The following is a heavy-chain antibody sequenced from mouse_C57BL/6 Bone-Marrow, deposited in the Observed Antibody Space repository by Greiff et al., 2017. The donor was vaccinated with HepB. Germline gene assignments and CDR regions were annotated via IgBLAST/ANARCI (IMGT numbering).Heavy chain of an antibody. CDR3: AIGPPYYGSSCDVAY. CDR2: ISSGGSYT. CDR1: GFTFSSYG. D-gene: IGHD1-1*01. Sequence: EVKLVESGGDLVKPGGSLKLSCAASGFTFSSYGMSWVRQTPDKRLEWVATISSGGSYTYYPDSVKGRFTISRDNAKNTMYLQMSSLKSEDTAMYYCAIGPPYYGSSCDVAYWGQGTLVTVSA. J-gene: IGHJ3*01. V-gene: IGHV5-6*02.